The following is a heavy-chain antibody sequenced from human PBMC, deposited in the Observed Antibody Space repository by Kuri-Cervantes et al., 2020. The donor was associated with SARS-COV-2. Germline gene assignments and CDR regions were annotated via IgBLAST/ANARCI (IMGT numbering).Heavy chain of an antibody. CDR2: INWNGGST. CDR1: GFTFDDYG. V-gene: IGHV3-20*01. CDR3: ARDRRAYCSSTSCSDAFDI. J-gene: IGHJ3*02. D-gene: IGHD2-2*01. Sequence: GESLKISCAASGFTFDDYGMSWVRQAPGKGLEWVSGINWNGGSTGYADSVKGRFTISRDNAKNSLYLQMNSLRAEDTALYHCARDRRAYCSSTSCSDAFDIRGQGTMVTVSS.